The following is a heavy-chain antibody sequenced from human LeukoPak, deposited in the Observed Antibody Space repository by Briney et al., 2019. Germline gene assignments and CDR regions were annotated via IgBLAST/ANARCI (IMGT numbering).Heavy chain of an antibody. V-gene: IGHV3-74*01. CDR1: GFTLSNYW. Sequence: PGGSLRLSCSASGFTLSNYWMHWVRQAPGKGLVWVSRINTDGSSTNYADSVKGRFTISRDNSKNTLYLQMNSLRAEDTAVYYCAKSGGGFCSSTSCPFDYWGQGTLVTVSS. CDR2: INTDGSST. J-gene: IGHJ4*02. CDR3: AKSGGGFCSSTSCPFDY. D-gene: IGHD2-2*01.